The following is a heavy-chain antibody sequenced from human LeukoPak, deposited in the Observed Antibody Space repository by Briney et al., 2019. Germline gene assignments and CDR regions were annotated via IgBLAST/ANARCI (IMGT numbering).Heavy chain of an antibody. D-gene: IGHD4-17*01. CDR3: AREGDYGDYYFDY. CDR1: GYNFTSYW. Sequence: GESLKISCKGSGYNFTSYWIGWVRQMPGKGLEWMGIIYPRDSDTRYSPSFQGQVTISADKSISTVYLQWSSLKASDTAMYYCAREGDYGDYYFDYWGQGTLVTVSS. V-gene: IGHV5-51*01. CDR2: IYPRDSDT. J-gene: IGHJ4*02.